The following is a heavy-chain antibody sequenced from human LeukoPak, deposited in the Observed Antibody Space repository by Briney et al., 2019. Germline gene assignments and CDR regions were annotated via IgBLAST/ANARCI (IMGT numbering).Heavy chain of an antibody. J-gene: IGHJ4*02. CDR1: GYTFTSYY. Sequence: GASVKVSCKASGYTFTSYYMHWVRQAPGQGLEWMGWINPNSGGTNYAQKFQGRVTMTRDTSISTAYMELSRLRSDDTAVYYCASPDSSGYITLDYWGQGTLVTVSS. D-gene: IGHD3-22*01. CDR2: INPNSGGT. V-gene: IGHV1-2*02. CDR3: ASPDSSGYITLDY.